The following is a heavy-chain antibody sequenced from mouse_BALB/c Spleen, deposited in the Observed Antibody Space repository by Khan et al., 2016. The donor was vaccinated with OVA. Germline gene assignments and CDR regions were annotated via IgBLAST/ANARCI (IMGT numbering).Heavy chain of an antibody. D-gene: IGHD2-2*01. J-gene: IGHJ2*01. Sequence: QFQLVQSGPELKKPGETVKISCKASGYTFTDYSMHWVKQAPGKGLKWMGWINTETGEPTYADDFKGRFAFSLETSASTAYLQINNLKNEDTATYFCARGYPYYFDYWGQGTTLTVSS. CDR2: INTETGEP. CDR3: ARGYPYYFDY. V-gene: IGHV9-2-1*01. CDR1: GYTFTDYS.